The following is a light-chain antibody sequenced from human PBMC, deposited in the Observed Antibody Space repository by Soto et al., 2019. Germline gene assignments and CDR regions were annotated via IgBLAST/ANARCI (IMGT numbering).Light chain of an antibody. J-gene: IGLJ1*01. Sequence: QSVLTQPPSASGTPGQRVTISCSGSSSSIGTNYVYWYQQFPGTAPKLLIYKSNQRPSGVPDRFSGSKSGTSASLAISGLRSEDEADYHCASWDDSLSGYVFGTGTKVTV. CDR2: KSN. CDR3: ASWDDSLSGYV. V-gene: IGLV1-47*01. CDR1: SSSIGTNY.